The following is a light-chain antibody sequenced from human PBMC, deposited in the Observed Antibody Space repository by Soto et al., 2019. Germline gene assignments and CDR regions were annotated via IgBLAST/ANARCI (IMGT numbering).Light chain of an antibody. Sequence: EIVLTQSPGTLSLSPGERATLSCRASQSVSSSYLAWYQQKPGQAPRLLIYGASSRATGIPDRFSGSGSGTDFTLTISRLEPEDFAVYYCQQYGSSPRAHFTFGPGTKVDIK. CDR3: QQYGSSPRAHFT. CDR1: QSVSSSY. V-gene: IGKV3-20*01. J-gene: IGKJ3*01. CDR2: GAS.